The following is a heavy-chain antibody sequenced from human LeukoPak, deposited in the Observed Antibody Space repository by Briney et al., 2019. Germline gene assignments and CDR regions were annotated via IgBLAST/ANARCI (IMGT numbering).Heavy chain of an antibody. CDR3: ARGRRYFDY. Sequence: SETLSLTCTVSVGSINSYSWTWIRQPPGKGLEWIGFVYYSGSTNCNPSLKSRVTISVDTSKTQFSLKLSSVTAADTAVYYCARGRRYFDYWGQGTLVTVSS. J-gene: IGHJ4*02. V-gene: IGHV4-59*01. CDR1: VGSINSYS. CDR2: VYYSGST.